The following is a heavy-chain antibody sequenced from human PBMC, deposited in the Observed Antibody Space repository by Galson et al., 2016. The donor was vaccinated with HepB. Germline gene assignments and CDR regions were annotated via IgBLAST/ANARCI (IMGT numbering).Heavy chain of an antibody. CDR1: GFTVSNTY. J-gene: IGHJ6*03. Sequence: SLRLSCAVSGFTVSNTYMSWVRQAPGKGLEWVSIIDHAGSTYYVDSVKGRFTISRDNSKNTLYLQMNSLRAEDTAVYYCARENSPADVWGKGTMVTVSS. D-gene: IGHD2-21*01. CDR2: IDHAGST. V-gene: IGHV3-53*01. CDR3: ARENSPADV.